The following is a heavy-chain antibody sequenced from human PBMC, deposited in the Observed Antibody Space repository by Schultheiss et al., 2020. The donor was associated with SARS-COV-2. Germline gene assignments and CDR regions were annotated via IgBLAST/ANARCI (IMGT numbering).Heavy chain of an antibody. CDR1: GYTFTSYG. CDR3: ARVPGDPRVYYYYMDV. Sequence: ASVKVSCKASGYTFTSYGISWVRQAPGQGLEWMGWISAYNGNTNYAQNLQGRVTMTTDRSTSTAYVELRSLRSDDTAVYYCARVPGDPRVYYYYMDVWGQGTTVTVSS. J-gene: IGHJ6*02. V-gene: IGHV1-18*01. D-gene: IGHD4-17*01. CDR2: ISAYNGNT.